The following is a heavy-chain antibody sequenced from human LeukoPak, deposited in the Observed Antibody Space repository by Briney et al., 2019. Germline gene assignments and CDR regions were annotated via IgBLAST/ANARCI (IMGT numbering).Heavy chain of an antibody. CDR1: GFTFSDYY. Sequence: GGSLRLSCAASGFTFSDYYMSWIRQAPGKGLEWVSYISSSGSTIYYADSVKGRFTISRDNAKNSLYLQMNSLRAEDTAVYYCARGKSLESMYYYGSGSSFDYWGQGTLVTVSS. J-gene: IGHJ4*02. D-gene: IGHD3-10*01. CDR2: ISSSGSTI. CDR3: ARGKSLESMYYYGSGSSFDY. V-gene: IGHV3-11*01.